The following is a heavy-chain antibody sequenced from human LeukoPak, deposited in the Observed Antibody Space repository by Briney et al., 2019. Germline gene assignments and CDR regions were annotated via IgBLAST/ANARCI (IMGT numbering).Heavy chain of an antibody. Sequence: GSSVKVSCKASGGTFSSYAISWVRQAPGQGLEWMGGIIPIFGTANYAQKFQGRVTITADESTSTAYMGLSSLRSEDTAVYYCARDRNDFWSGYSFDYWGQGTLVTVSS. CDR1: GGTFSSYA. V-gene: IGHV1-69*01. J-gene: IGHJ4*02. CDR3: ARDRNDFWSGYSFDY. CDR2: IIPIFGTA. D-gene: IGHD3-3*01.